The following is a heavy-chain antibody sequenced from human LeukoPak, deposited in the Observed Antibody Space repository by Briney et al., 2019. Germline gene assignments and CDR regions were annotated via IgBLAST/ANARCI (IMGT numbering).Heavy chain of an antibody. J-gene: IGHJ4*02. CDR2: IYDSGRT. Sequence: SETLSLTCTVSGGSISTTNYYWGWIRQPPGKGLEWIGSIYDSGRTYYNPSLKSRVTISVDTSENQFSLRLTSVTAADTAVFYCARAPPSRHFFDYWGQGTLVTVSS. CDR1: GGSISTTNYY. CDR3: ARAPPSRHFFDY. D-gene: IGHD3-3*02. V-gene: IGHV4-39*01.